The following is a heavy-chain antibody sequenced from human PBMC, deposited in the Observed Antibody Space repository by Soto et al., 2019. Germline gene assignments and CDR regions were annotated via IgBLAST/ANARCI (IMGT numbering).Heavy chain of an antibody. Sequence: VKVSCKASGYTFTSYDINWVRQATGQGLEWMGWMNPNSGNTGYAQKFQGRVTMTRDTSISTAYMELSSLRSEDTAVYYCARQWELSGYYYGMDVWGQGTTVTVSS. CDR1: GYTFTSYD. V-gene: IGHV1-8*01. CDR2: MNPNSGNT. CDR3: ARQWELSGYYYGMDV. J-gene: IGHJ6*02. D-gene: IGHD1-26*01.